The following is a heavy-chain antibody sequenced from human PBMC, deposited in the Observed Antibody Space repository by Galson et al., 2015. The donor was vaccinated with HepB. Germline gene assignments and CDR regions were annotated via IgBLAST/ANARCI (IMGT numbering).Heavy chain of an antibody. Sequence: SLRLSCAASGFTFSSYAMHWVRQAPGKGLEWVAVISYDGSNKYYADSVKGRFTISRDNSKNTLYLQMNSLRAEDTAVYYCARGPSIAVATPAIQNYFDYWGQGTLVTVSS. V-gene: IGHV3-30-3*01. CDR1: GFTFSSYA. CDR2: ISYDGSNK. CDR3: ARGPSIAVATPAIQNYFDY. J-gene: IGHJ4*02. D-gene: IGHD6-19*01.